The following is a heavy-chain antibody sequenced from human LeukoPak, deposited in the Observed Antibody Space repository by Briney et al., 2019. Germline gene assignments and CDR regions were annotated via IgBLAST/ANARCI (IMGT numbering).Heavy chain of an antibody. CDR2: ISSSGTYT. J-gene: IGHJ4*02. Sequence: GGSLRLSCATSGFTFSDYYMSWIRQAPGKGLEWVSYISSSGTYTNSADSVKSRFTISRDYPKNSLYLQMSSLRAEDTAVYYCARQGGDILTGYLDYWGQGTLVTVSS. D-gene: IGHD3-9*01. V-gene: IGHV3-11*03. CDR1: GFTFSDYY. CDR3: ARQGGDILTGYLDY.